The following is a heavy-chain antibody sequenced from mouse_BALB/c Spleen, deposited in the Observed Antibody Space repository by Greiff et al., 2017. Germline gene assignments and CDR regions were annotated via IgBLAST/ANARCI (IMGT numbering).Heavy chain of an antibody. CDR2: INPNNGGT. J-gene: IGHJ4*01. CDR3: ASSSYYGNYAMDY. CDR1: GYTFTEYS. V-gene: IGHV1-26*01. Sequence: EVQLQESGPELVKPGASVKISCKTSGYTFTEYSMHWVKQSHGKSLEWIGGINPNNGGTSYNQKFKGKATLTVDKSSSTAYMELRSLTSEDSAVYYCASSSYYGNYAMDYWGQGTSVTVSS. D-gene: IGHD2-1*01.